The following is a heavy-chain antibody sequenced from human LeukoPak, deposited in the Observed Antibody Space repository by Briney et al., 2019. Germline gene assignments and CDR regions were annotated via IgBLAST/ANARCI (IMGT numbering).Heavy chain of an antibody. V-gene: IGHV3-21*01. Sequence: GGSLRLSCAASGFTFSSYSMNWVRRAPGKGLEWVSSITSSSSYIYYADSVKGRFTISRDNAKNSLYLQMNSLRAEDTAVYYCARDGRGNRPDYWGQGTLVTVSS. CDR3: ARDGRGNRPDY. J-gene: IGHJ4*02. CDR2: ITSSSSYI. CDR1: GFTFSSYS. D-gene: IGHD1-14*01.